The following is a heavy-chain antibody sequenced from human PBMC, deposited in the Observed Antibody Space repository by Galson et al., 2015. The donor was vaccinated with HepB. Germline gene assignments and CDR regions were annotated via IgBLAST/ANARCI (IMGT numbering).Heavy chain of an antibody. J-gene: IGHJ4*02. CDR2: INSDGSST. V-gene: IGHV3-74*01. CDR1: GFTFSSYW. D-gene: IGHD5-18*01. Sequence: SLRLSCAASGFTFSSYWMHWVRQAPGKGLVWVSRINSDGSSTSYADSVKGRFTISRDNAKNTLYLQMNSLRAEDTAVYYCARENSYGWYFDYWGQGTLVTVSS. CDR3: ARENSYGWYFDY.